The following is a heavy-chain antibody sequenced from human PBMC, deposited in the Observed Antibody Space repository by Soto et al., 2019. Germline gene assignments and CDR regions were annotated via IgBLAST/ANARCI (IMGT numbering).Heavy chain of an antibody. CDR2: IYYSGST. V-gene: IGHV4-31*03. Sequence: SETLSLTCTVSGGSISSGGYYWSRIRQHPGKGLEWIGYIYYSGSTYYNPSLKSRVTISVDTSKNQFSLKLSSVTAADTAVYYCARDVGSGSQYYGMDVWGQGTTVTVSS. D-gene: IGHD3-10*01. J-gene: IGHJ6*02. CDR1: GGSISSGGYY. CDR3: ARDVGSGSQYYGMDV.